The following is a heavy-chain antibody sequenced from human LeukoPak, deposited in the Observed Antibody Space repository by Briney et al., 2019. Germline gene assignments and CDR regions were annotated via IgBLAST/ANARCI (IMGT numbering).Heavy chain of an antibody. D-gene: IGHD5-18*01. J-gene: IGHJ4*02. CDR2: ISGSGGNT. Sequence: PGGSLRLSCAASGFTFSSHAMSWVRQAPGKGLEWVSGISGSGGNTYYADSVKGRFTISRDNSKNTLYLQMNSLRAEDTAVYYCAKEGKGGYSYGYGSGYFDYWGQGTLVTVSS. V-gene: IGHV3-23*01. CDR1: GFTFSSHA. CDR3: AKEGKGGYSYGYGSGYFDY.